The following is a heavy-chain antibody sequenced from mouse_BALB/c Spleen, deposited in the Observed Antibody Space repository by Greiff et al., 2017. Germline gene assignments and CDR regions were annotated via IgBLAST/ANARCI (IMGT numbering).Heavy chain of an antibody. D-gene: IGHD1-1*02. CDR3: ARDYDYYAMDY. Sequence: EVQLQESGGGLVQPGGSLRLSCATSGFTFTDYYMSWVRQPPGKALEWLGFIRNKANGYTTEYSASVKGRFTISRDNSQSILYLQMNTLRAEDSATYYCARDYDYYAMDYWGQGTSVTVSS. J-gene: IGHJ4*01. CDR2: IRNKANGYTT. V-gene: IGHV7-3*02. CDR1: GFTFTDYY.